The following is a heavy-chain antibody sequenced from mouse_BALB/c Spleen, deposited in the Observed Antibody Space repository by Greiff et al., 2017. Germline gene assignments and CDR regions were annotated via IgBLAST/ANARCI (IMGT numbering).Heavy chain of an antibody. CDR3: NGNSSGYVGYYAMDY. Sequence: EVQLQQSGAELVRPGASVKLSCTASGFNIKDYYMHWVKQRPEQGLEWIGWIDPENGDTEYAPKFQGKATMTADTSSNTAYLQLSSLTSEDTAVYYCNGNSSGYVGYYAMDYWGQGTSVTVSS. J-gene: IGHJ4*01. D-gene: IGHD3-1*01. V-gene: IGHV14-4*02. CDR2: IDPENGDT. CDR1: GFNIKDYY.